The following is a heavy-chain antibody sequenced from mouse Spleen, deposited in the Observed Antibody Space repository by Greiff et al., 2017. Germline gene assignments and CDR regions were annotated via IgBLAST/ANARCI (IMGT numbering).Heavy chain of an antibody. CDR2: ISSGSSTI. J-gene: IGHJ4*01. Sequence: EVMLVESGGGLVKPGGSLKLSCAASGFTFSDYGMHWVRQAPDKGLEWVAFISSGSSTIYYADTVKGRFTISRDSAKNSLFLQMTSLRSEDTAMYYCARQLAYAMDYWGQGTSVTVSS. V-gene: IGHV5-17*01. CDR1: GFTFSDYG. CDR3: ARQLAYAMDY. D-gene: IGHD4-1*02.